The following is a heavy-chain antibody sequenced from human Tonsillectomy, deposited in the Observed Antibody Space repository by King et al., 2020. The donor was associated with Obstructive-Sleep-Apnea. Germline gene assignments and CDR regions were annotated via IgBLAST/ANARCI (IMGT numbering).Heavy chain of an antibody. Sequence: VQLVESGGGVVQPGRSLRLSCAASGFTFSNYALHWVRQAPGKGREWVAVLSSDGSNKYYADSVKGRFTISRDNSKNTVYLQMNSLRTEDTAVFYCARDAPYSYGTFDAFDIWGQGTMVTVSS. CDR3: ARDAPYSYGTFDAFDI. J-gene: IGHJ3*02. CDR2: LSSDGSNK. D-gene: IGHD5-18*01. V-gene: IGHV3-30*04. CDR1: GFTFSNYA.